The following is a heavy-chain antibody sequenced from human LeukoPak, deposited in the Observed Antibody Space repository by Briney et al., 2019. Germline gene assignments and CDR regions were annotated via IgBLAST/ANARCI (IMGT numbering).Heavy chain of an antibody. CDR3: ATETIGRHYDY. V-gene: IGHV3-21*01. J-gene: IGHJ4*02. D-gene: IGHD1-14*01. CDR2: IGPTGTDR. CDR1: AFTFSSCG. Sequence: GGSLTLSCAASAFTFSSCGFNWVRQAPGKGLEWVSSIGPTGTDRYYEDSVRGRFTISRDNAKNSMYLQMDSVRDEDTAVYYCATETIGRHYDYRGQGTLLTVSS.